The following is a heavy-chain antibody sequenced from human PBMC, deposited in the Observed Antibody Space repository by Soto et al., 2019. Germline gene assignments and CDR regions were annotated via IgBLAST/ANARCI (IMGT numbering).Heavy chain of an antibody. D-gene: IGHD6-19*01. CDR2: ISYDGRNK. V-gene: IGHV3-30*18. CDR3: VKDGSSGWPYLYDMDV. Sequence: GGSLRLSCAASGFTFSSYGMHWVRQAPGRGLEWVAVISYDGRNKYYADAVKGRFTISRDNSKNTLYLQMSSLRAEDTAVYYCVKDGSSGWPYLYDMDVWGQGTTVTVSS. J-gene: IGHJ6*02. CDR1: GFTFSSYG.